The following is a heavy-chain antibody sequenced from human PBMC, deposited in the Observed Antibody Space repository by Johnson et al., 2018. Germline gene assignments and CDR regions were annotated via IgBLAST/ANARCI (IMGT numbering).Heavy chain of an antibody. Sequence: QVQLVESGGGVVQPGRSLRLSCAASGFTFSSYAMHWVRQAPGKGLEWVAVISYDGSNKYYADSVKGRFTISRDNSKNTLYLQMNSLRAEDTAVYYCARDRSPGYCSGGSCYLDAFDIWGQGTMVTVSS. CDR3: ARDRSPGYCSGGSCYLDAFDI. D-gene: IGHD2-15*01. CDR1: GFTFSSYA. J-gene: IGHJ3*02. CDR2: ISYDGSNK. V-gene: IGHV3-30-3*01.